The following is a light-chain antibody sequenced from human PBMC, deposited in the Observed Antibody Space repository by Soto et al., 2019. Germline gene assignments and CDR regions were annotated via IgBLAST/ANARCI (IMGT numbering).Light chain of an antibody. V-gene: IGLV1-40*01. J-gene: IGLJ1*01. CDR2: GNS. Sequence: QSVLTQPPSVSGAPGQRVTISCTGSSSNIGAGYDVHWYQQLPGTAPKLLIYGNSNRPSGVPDRFSGSKSGTSASLAITGLQAEDEADYYCQSYDSCLSGFYVFVTGTKVTVL. CDR3: QSYDSCLSGFYV. CDR1: SSNIGAGYD.